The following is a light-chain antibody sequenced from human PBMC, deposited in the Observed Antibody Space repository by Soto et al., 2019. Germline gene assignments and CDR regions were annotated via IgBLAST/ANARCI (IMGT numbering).Light chain of an antibody. CDR3: QQLNSYPYT. CDR2: AAS. CDR1: QGISSY. J-gene: IGKJ2*01. V-gene: IGKV1-9*01. Sequence: DIQLTQSPSFLSASVGDRVTITCRASQGISSYLAWYQQKPGKAPKLLIYAASTLQSGVPPRFSGSGSGTEFTLTISSLQPEDFVTYYCQQLNSYPYTFGQGTKLEIK.